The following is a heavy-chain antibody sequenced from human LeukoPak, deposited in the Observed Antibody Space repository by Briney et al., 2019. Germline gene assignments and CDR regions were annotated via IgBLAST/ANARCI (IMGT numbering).Heavy chain of an antibody. CDR1: GFIFSGYG. CDR3: LVILTEPTSPSPDGLDI. D-gene: IGHD2-15*01. J-gene: IGHJ3*02. V-gene: IGHV3-33*01. Sequence: GGSLRLSCAASGFIFSGYGMHWVRQAPGKGLEWVAVIWFDGSNKDYADSVKGRFTISRDNSKNTLYLQMNSLRAEDTAVYYCLVILTEPTSPSPDGLDIWGQGTMVTVSS. CDR2: IWFDGSNK.